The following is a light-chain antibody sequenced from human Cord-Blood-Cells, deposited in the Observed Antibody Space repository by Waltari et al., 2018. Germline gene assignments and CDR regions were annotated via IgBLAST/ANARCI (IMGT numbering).Light chain of an antibody. J-gene: IGLJ1*01. V-gene: IGLV2-11*01. CDR3: CSYAGSYHV. CDR2: DVI. Sequence: QSALTQPRSVSGSPGQSVTISCTGTSSDVGGYNYVSWYQQHPGNAPKLMIYDVIKRPSGVPDRCSGSKSGNTASLTISGLQAEDEADYYCCSYAGSYHVFGTGTKVTVL. CDR1: SSDVGGYNY.